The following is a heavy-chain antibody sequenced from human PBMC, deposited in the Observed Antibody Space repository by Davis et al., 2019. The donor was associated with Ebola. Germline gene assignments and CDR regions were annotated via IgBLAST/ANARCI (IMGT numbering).Heavy chain of an antibody. J-gene: IGHJ2*01. D-gene: IGHD3-22*01. V-gene: IGHV4-30-4*07. CDR2: IYYSGKT. CDR1: GASISSGGYS. CDR3: SREGGYYDSSGFPSGIFDL. Sequence: SETLSLTCVVSGASISSGGYSWSWIRQTPGKGLEWIGYIYYSGKTNYNPSLRRRVNISVDTSKNQLSLKLSSVTAADTAVYYCSREGGYYDSSGFPSGIFDLWGRGTLVTVSS.